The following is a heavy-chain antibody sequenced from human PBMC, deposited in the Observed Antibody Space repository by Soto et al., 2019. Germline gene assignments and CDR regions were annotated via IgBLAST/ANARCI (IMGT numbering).Heavy chain of an antibody. V-gene: IGHV1-3*01. CDR1: GYTFTGYY. CDR3: ARSNTVTTYPIDY. Sequence: ASVKVSCKASGYTFTGYYMHWVRQAPGQRLEWMGWINAGNGNTKYSQKFQGRVTITRDTSASTAYMELSSLRSEDTAVYYCARSNTVTTYPIDYWGQGTLVTVSS. CDR2: INAGNGNT. D-gene: IGHD4-17*01. J-gene: IGHJ4*02.